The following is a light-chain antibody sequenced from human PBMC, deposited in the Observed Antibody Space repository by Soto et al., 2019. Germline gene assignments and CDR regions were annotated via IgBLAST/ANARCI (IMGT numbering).Light chain of an antibody. CDR1: NSNIGSRT. Sequence: QSVLTQPPSASGTPGQRVTMSCSGGNSNIGSRTVNWYQHLPGTAPTLLIFSNNQRPSGVPARFSGSKSGTSASLAISGLQSGDEGDYYCAAWDDSLNGFYVFGTGTKVTVL. J-gene: IGLJ1*01. CDR3: AAWDDSLNGFYV. V-gene: IGLV1-44*01. CDR2: SNN.